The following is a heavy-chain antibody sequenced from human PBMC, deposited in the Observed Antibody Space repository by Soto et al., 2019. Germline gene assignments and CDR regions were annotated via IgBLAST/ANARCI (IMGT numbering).Heavy chain of an antibody. V-gene: IGHV4-34*01. Sequence: QVQLQQWGAGLLKPSETLSLTCAVYGGSFSGYYWSWIRQPPGKGLEWIGEINHSGSTNYNPSLKSRVTISVDTSKNQFSLKLSSVTAADTAVYYCARGGNHDYVDYWGQGTLVTVSS. CDR3: ARGGNHDYVDY. CDR1: GGSFSGYY. D-gene: IGHD4-4*01. J-gene: IGHJ4*02. CDR2: INHSGST.